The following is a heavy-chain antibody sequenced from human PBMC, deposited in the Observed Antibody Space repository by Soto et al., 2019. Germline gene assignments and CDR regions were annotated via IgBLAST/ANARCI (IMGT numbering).Heavy chain of an antibody. J-gene: IGHJ4*02. CDR1: GGSVSSSNW. Sequence: SETLSLTCIVSGGSVSSSNWWSWVRPPLGKGLEWIGEIYHIGSTTYNPSLKSRATISVDKSENQFSLRLKSVTAADTAVYYCASVGSDYDNSGYYLHWGPGTLVSVSS. V-gene: IGHV4-4*02. D-gene: IGHD3-22*01. CDR2: IYHIGST. CDR3: ASVGSDYDNSGYYLH.